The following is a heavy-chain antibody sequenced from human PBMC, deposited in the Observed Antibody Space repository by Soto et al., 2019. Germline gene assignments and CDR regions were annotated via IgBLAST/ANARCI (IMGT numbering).Heavy chain of an antibody. CDR3: ARTPLPEYSTHLDY. V-gene: IGHV4-39*01. CDR2: IYYSGST. J-gene: IGHJ4*02. Sequence: QLQLQESGPGLVKPSETLSLTCTVSGGSISSSSYYWGWIRQPPGKGLEWIGSIYYSGSTYYNPSLKSRATIAADTSKNPVSLKLSSVTAADTAVYYCARTPLPEYSTHLDYWGQGTLVTVSS. D-gene: IGHD4-4*01. CDR1: GGSISSSSYY.